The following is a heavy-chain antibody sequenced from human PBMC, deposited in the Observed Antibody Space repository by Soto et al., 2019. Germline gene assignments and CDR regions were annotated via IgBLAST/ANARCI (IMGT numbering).Heavy chain of an antibody. CDR2: ISAYNGNT. Sequence: ASVKVSCKASGYTFTSYGISWVRQAPGQGLEWMGWISAYNGNTNYAQKLQGRVTMTTDTSTSTAYMELRSLRSDDTAVYYCARVRPYDYVWGSYPGGVDVWGQGTTVTVSS. CDR1: GYTFTSYG. J-gene: IGHJ6*02. CDR3: ARVRPYDYVWGSYPGGVDV. V-gene: IGHV1-18*01. D-gene: IGHD3-16*02.